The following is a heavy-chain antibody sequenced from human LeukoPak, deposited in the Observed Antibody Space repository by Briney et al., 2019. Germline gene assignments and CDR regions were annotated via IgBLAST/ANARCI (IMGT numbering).Heavy chain of an antibody. CDR3: TTGLREDDFWSGFDY. CDR1: GFIFNTYA. Sequence: GGSLRLSCEVSGFIFNTYALNWVRQAPGKGLEWVSGISGSGGATYYADSVKGRFTISRDNSKNTLYLQMNSLKTEDTAVYYCTTGLREDDFWSGFDYWGQGTLVTVSS. J-gene: IGHJ4*02. V-gene: IGHV3-23*01. CDR2: ISGSGGAT. D-gene: IGHD3-3*01.